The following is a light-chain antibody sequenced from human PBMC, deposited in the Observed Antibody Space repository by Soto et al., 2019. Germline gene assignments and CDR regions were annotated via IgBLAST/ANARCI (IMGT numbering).Light chain of an antibody. V-gene: IGKV1-5*01. Sequence: DIQMTQSPSTLSASVGDRVTLTCRASQTIHSILAWYQQKAGKAPKLLIYDASNLESGVPSRFSGSGSGTEFNLTVSSLQPDDCATFYCQQFHSFPWTFGQGTKVEI. CDR2: DAS. CDR1: QTIHSI. CDR3: QQFHSFPWT. J-gene: IGKJ1*01.